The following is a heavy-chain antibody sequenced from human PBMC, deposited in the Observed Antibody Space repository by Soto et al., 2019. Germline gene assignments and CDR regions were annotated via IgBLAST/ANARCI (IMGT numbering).Heavy chain of an antibody. J-gene: IGHJ5*02. CDR1: GGTFSSYA. V-gene: IGHV1-69*13. D-gene: IGHD3-22*01. CDR3: ASGRDSSGYYTNWFDP. CDR2: IIPIFGTA. Sequence: SVKVSCKASGGTFSSYAISWVRQAPGQGLEWMGGIIPIFGTANYAQKFQGRVTITADESTSTAYMELSSLRSEDTAVYYCASGRDSSGYYTNWFDPWGQGTLVTVSS.